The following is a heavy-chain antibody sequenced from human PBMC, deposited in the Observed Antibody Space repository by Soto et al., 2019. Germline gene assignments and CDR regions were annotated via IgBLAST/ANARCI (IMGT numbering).Heavy chain of an antibody. CDR2: IWYDGSND. Sequence: GGSLRLSCAASGFTFSTYGIHWVRQAPGKGLEWVAVIWYDGSNDYYADSVKGRFTVSRDNSRHTAFLQMDALRGDDTAIYYCARAWGYCSGGICYQTGTDDAFDVWGQGTMVTISS. V-gene: IGHV3-33*01. J-gene: IGHJ3*01. CDR3: ARAWGYCSGGICYQTGTDDAFDV. CDR1: GFTFSTYG. D-gene: IGHD2-15*01.